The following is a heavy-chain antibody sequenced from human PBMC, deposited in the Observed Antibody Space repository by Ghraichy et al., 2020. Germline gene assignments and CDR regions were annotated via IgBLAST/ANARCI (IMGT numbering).Heavy chain of an antibody. CDR2: TSSGTTRTI. D-gene: IGHD2-2*02. CDR1: GFTFSNYS. V-gene: IGHV3-48*02. J-gene: IGHJ4*02. CDR3: AREVCSSTSCYTDY. Sequence: GGSLRLSCAASGFTFSNYSMNWVRQAPGKGLEWISYTSSGTTRTIHYADSVKGRFTISRDNAKNSLYLQMNSLRDEDTAVYYCAREVCSSTSCYTDYWAREPWSPSPQ.